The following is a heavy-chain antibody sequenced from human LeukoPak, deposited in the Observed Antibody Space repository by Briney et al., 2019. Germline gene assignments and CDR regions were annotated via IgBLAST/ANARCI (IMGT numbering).Heavy chain of an antibody. Sequence: GESLKISCKGSGYSFTSYWIGWVRQMPGKGLEWMGIIYPGDSDTRYSPSFQGQVTISADKSISTAYLQWSSLKASDTAMYYCARHGAYYYDSSGYPNWFDPWGQGTLVTVSS. J-gene: IGHJ5*02. CDR1: GYSFTSYW. V-gene: IGHV5-51*01. D-gene: IGHD3-22*01. CDR2: IYPGDSDT. CDR3: ARHGAYYYDSSGYPNWFDP.